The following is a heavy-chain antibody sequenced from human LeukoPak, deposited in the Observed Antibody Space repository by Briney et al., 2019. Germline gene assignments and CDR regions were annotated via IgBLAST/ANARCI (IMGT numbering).Heavy chain of an antibody. V-gene: IGHV1-2*02. CDR1: GYTFTGYY. Sequence: ASVKVSCKASGYTFTGYYMHWVRQAPGQGLEWMGWINPNSGGTNYAQKFQGRVTMTRDTSISTAYMELSRLRSDDTAVYYCARVLVYYDSSLFDYWGQGTLVTVSS. CDR3: ARVLVYYDSSLFDY. J-gene: IGHJ4*02. D-gene: IGHD3-22*01. CDR2: INPNSGGT.